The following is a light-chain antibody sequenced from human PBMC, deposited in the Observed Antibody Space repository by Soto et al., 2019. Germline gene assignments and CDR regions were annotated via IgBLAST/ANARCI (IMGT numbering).Light chain of an antibody. CDR1: QSISSY. CDR2: AAS. V-gene: IGKV1-39*01. J-gene: IGKJ1*01. CDR3: QQSYSTLVT. Sequence: DIQMTQSPSSLSASVGDRVTITCRASQSISSYLNWYQQKPGKAPKLLIYAASSLQSGVPSRFSGSGSGTDFTLTISSLQPEDFETSYCQQSYSTLVTFGQGTKVDIK.